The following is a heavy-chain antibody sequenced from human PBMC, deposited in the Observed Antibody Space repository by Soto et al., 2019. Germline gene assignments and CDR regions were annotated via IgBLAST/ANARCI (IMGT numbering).Heavy chain of an antibody. Sequence: GGSLSLSCVASGFRFDDYCMSWVRQAPGKGLEWVSNINWNGGSTGYADSVKGRFTISRDNAKNSLYLQMNSLRAEDTALYHCTRCSSTSCSIFHYWGQGTLVTVSS. CDR2: INWNGGST. V-gene: IGHV3-20*01. D-gene: IGHD2-2*01. CDR3: TRCSSTSCSIFHY. J-gene: IGHJ4*02. CDR1: GFRFDDYC.